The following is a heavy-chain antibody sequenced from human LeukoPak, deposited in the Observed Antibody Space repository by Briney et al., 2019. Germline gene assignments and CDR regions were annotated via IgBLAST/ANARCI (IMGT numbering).Heavy chain of an antibody. D-gene: IGHD6-6*01. Sequence: SETLSLTCAVYGGSFSGYYWSWISQPPGKGLEWIGEINHSGSTNYNPSLKRRVTISVDTSKNQFSLKLSSVTAADTAVYYCASYSIAARNWFDPWGQGTLVTVSS. CDR1: GGSFSGYY. CDR2: INHSGST. V-gene: IGHV4-34*01. CDR3: ASYSIAARNWFDP. J-gene: IGHJ5*02.